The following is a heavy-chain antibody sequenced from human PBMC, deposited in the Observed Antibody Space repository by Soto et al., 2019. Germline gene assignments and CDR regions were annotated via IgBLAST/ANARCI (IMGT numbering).Heavy chain of an antibody. CDR3: SRAEDY. CDR1: GFKFSSPW. J-gene: IGHJ4*02. Sequence: GASLRLSCTPSGFKFSSPWMSWVRQTPGMGLGWVANISVGGSHISYVDSVKGRFTSSRDNVKNSLFLQRNSLRVEDTAVYFCSRAEDYWGQGTLVTVT. CDR2: ISVGGSHI. V-gene: IGHV3-7*04.